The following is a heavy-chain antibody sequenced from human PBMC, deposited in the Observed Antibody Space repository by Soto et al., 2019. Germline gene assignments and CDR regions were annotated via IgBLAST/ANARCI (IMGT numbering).Heavy chain of an antibody. Sequence: QVQLQESGPGLVKPSETLSLTCTVSGDSISSYYWSWIRQPPGKGLEWIGYIFHTGSANYNPSLKSRVTISIDTSKNQFSLRLSSVTAADTAVYYCVRQPYTSGAYYFDYWGQGTPVTVSS. D-gene: IGHD6-19*01. CDR1: GDSISSYY. J-gene: IGHJ4*02. CDR3: VRQPYTSGAYYFDY. V-gene: IGHV4-59*08. CDR2: IFHTGSA.